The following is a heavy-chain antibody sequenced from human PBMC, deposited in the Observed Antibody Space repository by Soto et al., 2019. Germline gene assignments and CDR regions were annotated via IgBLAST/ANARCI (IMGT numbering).Heavy chain of an antibody. CDR3: ARNIAVDGTEGMDV. V-gene: IGHV1-2*04. J-gene: IGHJ6*02. CDR2: INPNSGGT. Sequence: ASVKVSCKASGYTFTGYYMHWVRQAPGQGLEWMRWINPNSGGTNYAQKFQGWVTMTRDTSISTAYMELSRLRSDDTAVYYCARNIAVDGTEGMDVWGQGTSVTVSS. D-gene: IGHD6-19*01. CDR1: GYTFTGYY.